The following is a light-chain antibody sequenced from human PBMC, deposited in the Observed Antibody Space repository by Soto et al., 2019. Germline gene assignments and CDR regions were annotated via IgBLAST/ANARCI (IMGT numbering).Light chain of an antibody. CDR1: QSISSW. CDR3: QQYSGYSSWT. V-gene: IGKV1-5*01. CDR2: AAS. Sequence: DIQMTQSPSTLSASVGDRVTITCRASQSISSWLAWYQQKPGKAPKLLIYAASSLQRGVPSRFSGSGSGTEFTLTISSLQPDDFATYYCQQYSGYSSWTFGQGTKVDIK. J-gene: IGKJ1*01.